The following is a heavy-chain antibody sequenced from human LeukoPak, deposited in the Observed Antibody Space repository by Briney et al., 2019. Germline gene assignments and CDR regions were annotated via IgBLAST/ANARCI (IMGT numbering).Heavy chain of an antibody. CDR3: ARGYGSRASRGAFDI. Sequence: GSVKDSCKASGCTCITYYCNWLRQATGGEGEWLGGMNPNSGNTGYAQKFQDRVTMTRNTSISTAYMELSSLRSDDTAVYYCARGYGSRASRGAFDIWGQGTMVTVSS. J-gene: IGHJ3*02. V-gene: IGHV1-8*01. CDR1: GCTCITYY. CDR2: MNPNSGNT. D-gene: IGHD4-17*01.